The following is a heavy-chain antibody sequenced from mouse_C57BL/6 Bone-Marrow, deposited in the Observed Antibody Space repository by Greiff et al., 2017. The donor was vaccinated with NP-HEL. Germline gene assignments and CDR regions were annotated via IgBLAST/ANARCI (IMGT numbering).Heavy chain of an antibody. Sequence: VQLQQSGTVLARPGASVKMSCKTSGYTFTSYWLHWVKQRPGQGLEWIGAIYPGNSDTSYNQKFKGKAKLTAVTSASTAYTELSSLTNEDSAVYYCTYGNYYYAMDYWGQGTSVTVSS. CDR1: GYTFTSYW. J-gene: IGHJ4*01. V-gene: IGHV1-5*01. CDR2: IYPGNSDT. CDR3: TYGNYYYAMDY. D-gene: IGHD2-1*01.